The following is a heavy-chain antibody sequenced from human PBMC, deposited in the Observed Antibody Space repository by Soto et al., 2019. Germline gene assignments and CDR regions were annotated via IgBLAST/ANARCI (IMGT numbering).Heavy chain of an antibody. Sequence: GSLRLSCAASGFTCNNFAMSWVRQAPGKGLDWVSAISGSGGSTYYADSVKGRFTISRDNSKNTLYLQMNSLRAEDTAVYYCAKNLIRSEHFFAAFWAKGAPVTV. CDR3: AKNLIRSEHFFAAF. V-gene: IGHV3-23*01. D-gene: IGHD3-3*01. CDR1: GFTCNNFA. CDR2: ISGSGGST. J-gene: IGHJ6*01.